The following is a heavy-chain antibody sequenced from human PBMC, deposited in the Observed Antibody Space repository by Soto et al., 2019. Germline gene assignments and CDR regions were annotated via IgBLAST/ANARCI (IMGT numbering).Heavy chain of an antibody. V-gene: IGHV1-18*01. CDR3: ARGYDILTGLAYYYGMDV. Sequence: ASVKVSCKGSGYTFTSYYRSWGRQAPGQGLEWMGWISTHNGDTNFAQKFQGRVTLTTDTSTNTAYMDLRSLTSDDTAVYYCARGYDILTGLAYYYGMDVWGQGTTVIVSS. D-gene: IGHD3-9*01. CDR2: ISTHNGDT. CDR1: GYTFTSYY. J-gene: IGHJ6*02.